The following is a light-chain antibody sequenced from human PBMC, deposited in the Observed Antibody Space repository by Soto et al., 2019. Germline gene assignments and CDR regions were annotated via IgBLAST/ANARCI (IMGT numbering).Light chain of an antibody. CDR2: EVT. J-gene: IGLJ1*01. Sequence: QSVLTQPPSASGSPGQSVTISCTGTSSDVGGYNYVSWYQQHPGKAPKLMIYEVTKRPSGVPDRFSGSKSGNTASLTVSGLQAEDEADYHCSSYAGNNNLIFGTGTKLTVL. CDR1: SSDVGGYNY. CDR3: SSYAGNNNLI. V-gene: IGLV2-8*01.